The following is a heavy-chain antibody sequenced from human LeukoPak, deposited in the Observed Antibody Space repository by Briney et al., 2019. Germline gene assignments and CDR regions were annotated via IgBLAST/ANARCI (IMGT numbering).Heavy chain of an antibody. CDR2: ISSSSSYI. CDR1: GFTFSSYS. V-gene: IGHV3-21*01. CDR3: ARADGGYYDSSGYSFLGYAFDI. Sequence: PGGSLRLSCAASGFTFSSYSMNWVRQAPGKGLEWVSSISSSSSYIYYADSVKGRFTISRDNAKNSLYLQMNILRAEDTAVYYCARADGGYYDSSGYSFLGYAFDIWGQETMVTVSS. J-gene: IGHJ3*02. D-gene: IGHD3-22*01.